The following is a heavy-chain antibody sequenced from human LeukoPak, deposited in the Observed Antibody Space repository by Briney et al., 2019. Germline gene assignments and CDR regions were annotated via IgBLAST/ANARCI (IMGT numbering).Heavy chain of an antibody. V-gene: IGHV4-34*01. CDR3: ARVGWNDYFDY. CDR2: INHSGST. D-gene: IGHD1-1*01. CDR1: GGSFSGYY. Sequence: SETLSLTCAVYGGSFSGYYWSWIRQPPGKGLEWVGEINHSGSTNYNPSLKSRVTISVDTSKNQFSLKLSSVTAADTAVYYCARVGWNDYFDYWGQGTLVTVSS. J-gene: IGHJ4*02.